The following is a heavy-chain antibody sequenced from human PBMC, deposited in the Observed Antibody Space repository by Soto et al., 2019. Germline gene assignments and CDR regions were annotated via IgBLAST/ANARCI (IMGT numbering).Heavy chain of an antibody. D-gene: IGHD3-3*01. J-gene: IGHJ4*02. V-gene: IGHV3-48*02. CDR2: ITGSSITI. Sequence: GGSLRLSCVVSGFTFSSYSMNWVRQAPGKGLEWVSYITGSSITIYYTDSVKGRFTISRDNAENSLYLQMNGLRDEDTAMYYCARVRSGGDFDSWSQGTLVTVSS. CDR3: ARVRSGGDFDS. CDR1: GFTFSSYS.